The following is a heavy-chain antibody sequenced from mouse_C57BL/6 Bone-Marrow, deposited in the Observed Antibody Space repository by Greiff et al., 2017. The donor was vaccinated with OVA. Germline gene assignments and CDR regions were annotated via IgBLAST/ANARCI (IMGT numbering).Heavy chain of an antibody. CDR1: GYAFTNYL. V-gene: IGHV1-54*01. D-gene: IGHD2-2*01. CDR2: INPGSGGT. Sequence: VQLVESGAELVRPGTSVKVSCKASGYAFTNYLIEWVKQRPGQGLEWIGVINPGSGGTNYNEKFKGKATLTADKSSSTAYMQLSILTSEDSAVYFCARWLRGYWGQGTTLTVSS. J-gene: IGHJ2*01. CDR3: ARWLRGY.